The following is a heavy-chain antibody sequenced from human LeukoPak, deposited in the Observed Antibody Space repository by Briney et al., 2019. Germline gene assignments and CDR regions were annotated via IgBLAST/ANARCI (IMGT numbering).Heavy chain of an antibody. D-gene: IGHD3-16*02. J-gene: IGHJ4*02. V-gene: IGHV1-2*02. Sequence: GGSLRLSCAASGYTFTGYYMHWVRQAPGQGLEWMGWINPNSGGTNYAQKFQGRVTMTRDTSISTAYMELSRLRSDDTAVYYCARDVYDYVWGSYRYTGGYFDYWGQGTLVTVSS. CDR1: GYTFTGYY. CDR3: ARDVYDYVWGSYRYTGGYFDY. CDR2: INPNSGGT.